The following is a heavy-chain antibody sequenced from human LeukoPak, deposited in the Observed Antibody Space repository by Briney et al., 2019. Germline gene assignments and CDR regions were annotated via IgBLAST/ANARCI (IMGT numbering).Heavy chain of an antibody. CDR1: GGTFSSYA. Sequence: SVKVSCKASGGTFSSYAISWVRQAPGQGLEWMGRIIPIFGTANYAQKFQGRVTITTDESTSTAYMELSSLRSEDTAVYYCARRYGSGSYYSNYFDYWGQGTLVTVSS. V-gene: IGHV1-69*05. CDR3: ARRYGSGSYYSNYFDY. J-gene: IGHJ4*02. CDR2: IIPIFGTA. D-gene: IGHD3-10*01.